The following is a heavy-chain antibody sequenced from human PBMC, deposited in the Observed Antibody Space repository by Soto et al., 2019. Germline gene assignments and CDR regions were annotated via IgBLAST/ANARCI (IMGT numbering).Heavy chain of an antibody. CDR1: GFTFSNYR. J-gene: IGHJ4*02. V-gene: IGHV3-74*01. CDR3: ARGGVGGYCSSSSCYTWVFEY. Sequence: GGSLRLSCAASGFTFSNYRLHWVRQAPRKGLLWVSRINRDGSSTSYAASVKGRCSITRDNGRKPLSLKMCCLRADDSAVYSCARGGVGGYCSSSSCYTWVFEYWGTGTRVTVCS. D-gene: IGHD2-2*02. CDR2: INRDGSST.